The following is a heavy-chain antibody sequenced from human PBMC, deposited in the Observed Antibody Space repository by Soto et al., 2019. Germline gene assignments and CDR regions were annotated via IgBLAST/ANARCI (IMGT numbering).Heavy chain of an antibody. V-gene: IGHV3-23*01. CDR3: AKDRRAGGNYGFYSDF. CDR1: GFTFRSYG. CDR2: SSATGAGT. J-gene: IGHJ4*02. D-gene: IGHD1-7*01. Sequence: EVQLLESGGGLVQPGGSLRLYCAASGFTFRSYGMTWVRQAPGKGLEWVSFSSATGAGTYYADSVKGRFTISRDNSKNTLYLQMTSLRADDTAVYYCAKDRRAGGNYGFYSDFWGQGALVIVSS.